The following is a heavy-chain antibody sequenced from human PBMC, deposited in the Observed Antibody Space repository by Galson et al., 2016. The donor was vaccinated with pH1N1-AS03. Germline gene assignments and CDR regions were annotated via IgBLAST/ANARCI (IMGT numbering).Heavy chain of an antibody. CDR1: GFTFSSYW. J-gene: IGHJ4*02. V-gene: IGHV3-74*01. Sequence: SLRLSCAASGFTFSSYWMHWVRHLPGKGLVWVSGIDSDGGNTYYADSVRGRFTISRDTAKNTLYLQMNSLRAEDTALYYCADPFGLPWGQGTLITVSS. CDR2: IDSDGGNT. D-gene: IGHD2/OR15-2a*01. CDR3: ADPFGLP.